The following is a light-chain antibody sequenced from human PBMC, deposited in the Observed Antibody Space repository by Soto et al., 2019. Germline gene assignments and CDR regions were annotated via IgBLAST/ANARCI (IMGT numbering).Light chain of an antibody. V-gene: IGLV2-14*01. CDR2: EVS. CDR1: SSDVGSYNY. CDR3: SSYTSSSTL. Sequence: QSALTQPASVSGSPGQSITISCTGTSSDVGSYNYVSWYQQHPGKAPKLMIYEVSDRPSGISSRFSVSKSGNTASLTISGLQTEDEADYYCSSYTSSSTLFGTGTKVTVL. J-gene: IGLJ1*01.